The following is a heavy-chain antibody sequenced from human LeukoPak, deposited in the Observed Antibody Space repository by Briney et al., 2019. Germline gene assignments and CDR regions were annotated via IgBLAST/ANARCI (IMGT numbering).Heavy chain of an antibody. CDR2: ISAYNGNT. V-gene: IGHV1-18*01. J-gene: IGHJ4*02. Sequence: GASVKVSCKASGYTFTSYGISWVRQAPGQGLEWMGWISAYNGNTNYAQKLQGRVTMTTVTSTSTAYMELRSLRSDDTAVYYCARDLWGYCSSTSCPGDYWGQGTLVTVSS. D-gene: IGHD2-2*01. CDR3: ARDLWGYCSSTSCPGDY. CDR1: GYTFTSYG.